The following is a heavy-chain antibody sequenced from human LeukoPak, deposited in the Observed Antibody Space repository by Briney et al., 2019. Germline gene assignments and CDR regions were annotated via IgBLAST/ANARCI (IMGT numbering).Heavy chain of an antibody. CDR2: ISGSGGST. D-gene: IGHD3-22*01. CDR1: GFTFSSYA. CDR3: AKALDATGYYLSDY. Sequence: GGSPRLSCAASGFTFSSYAMSWVRQAPGKGLEWVSTISGSGGSTYYADSVKGRFTVSRDNSKNTLYLRMSNLRADDTAVYYCAKALDATGYYLSDYWGQGILVTVSS. J-gene: IGHJ4*02. V-gene: IGHV3-23*01.